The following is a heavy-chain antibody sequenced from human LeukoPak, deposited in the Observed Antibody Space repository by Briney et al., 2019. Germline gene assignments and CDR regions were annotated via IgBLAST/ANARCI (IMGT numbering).Heavy chain of an antibody. CDR3: ARCLSGGSCAIFGY. CDR1: GYTFTGYY. CDR2: INPNSGGT. J-gene: IGHJ4*02. Sequence: ASVKVSCKASGYTFTGYYLHWVRQAPGQGLERMGWINPNSGGTNNAQKFQDRVTMTMDTSISTAYMELSRLRSDDTAVYYCARCLSGGSCAIFGYWGQGALVIVSS. V-gene: IGHV1-2*02. D-gene: IGHD3-16*01.